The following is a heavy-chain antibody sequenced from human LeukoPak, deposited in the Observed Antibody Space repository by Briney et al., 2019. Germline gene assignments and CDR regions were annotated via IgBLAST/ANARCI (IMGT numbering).Heavy chain of an antibody. D-gene: IGHD4-23*01. V-gene: IGHV4-59*01. CDR2: IYYSGST. CDR3: ARDRNGGNSGAYYYYSMDV. J-gene: IGHJ6*03. Sequence: SETLSLTCTVSGGSISSYYWSWIRQPPGKGLEWIGYIYYSGSTNYNPSLKSRLTISVDTSKNQFSLKLSSVTAADTAVYYCARDRNGGNSGAYYYYSMDVWGKGTTVTVSS. CDR1: GGSISSYY.